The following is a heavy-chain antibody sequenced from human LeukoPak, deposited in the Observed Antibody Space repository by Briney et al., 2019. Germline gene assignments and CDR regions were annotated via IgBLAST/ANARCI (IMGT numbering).Heavy chain of an antibody. V-gene: IGHV3-49*04. CDR1: GFTFGDYA. Sequence: GGSLRLSCTASGFTFGDYAMSWVRQAPGKGLEWVGFIRSKAYGGTTEYAASVKGRFTISRDDSKSIAYLQMNSLKTEDTAVYYCTRADGSGSYFTPDYWGQGTLVTVSS. CDR2: IRSKAYGGTT. CDR3: TRADGSGSYFTPDY. J-gene: IGHJ4*02. D-gene: IGHD3-10*01.